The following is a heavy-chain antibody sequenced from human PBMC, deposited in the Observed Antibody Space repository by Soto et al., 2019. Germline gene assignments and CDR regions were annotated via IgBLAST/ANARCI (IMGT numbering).Heavy chain of an antibody. J-gene: IGHJ4*02. V-gene: IGHV3-74*01. Sequence: TGGSLRLSCAASGFPLSSHWMHWVRQATGKGLVWVSRIKSDGSSTSYADSVKGRFTISRDNAKNTLYLQMNSLRAEDTAVYYCASQFSTAGYWGQGTLVTVSS. CDR3: ASQFSTAGY. CDR2: IKSDGSST. D-gene: IGHD2-8*02. CDR1: GFPLSSHW.